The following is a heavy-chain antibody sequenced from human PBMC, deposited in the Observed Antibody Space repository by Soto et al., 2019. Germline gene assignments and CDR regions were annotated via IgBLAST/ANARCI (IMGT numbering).Heavy chain of an antibody. J-gene: IGHJ5*02. CDR1: GYTFTGYY. Sequence: GASVKVSCKASGYTFTGYYMHWVRQAPGQGLEWMGWINPNSGGTNYAQKFQGRVTMIRDTSISTAYMELSRLRSDDTAVYYCARDEAGAGGWFDPWGQGTLVTVSS. V-gene: IGHV1-2*02. CDR2: INPNSGGT. CDR3: ARDEAGAGGWFDP. D-gene: IGHD1-26*01.